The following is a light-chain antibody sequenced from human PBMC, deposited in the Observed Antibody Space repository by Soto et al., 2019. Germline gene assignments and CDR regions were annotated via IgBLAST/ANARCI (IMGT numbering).Light chain of an antibody. Sequence: QSVLTQPASVSGSPGQSITISCTVTSSDVGRYNYVSWCQQHPGKAPKLIIYDVSNRPSGVSNRFSGSKSGNTASLTISGLQAEDEADYYCSSYTGSSTVVFGGGTKLTVL. CDR2: DVS. CDR1: SSDVGRYNY. V-gene: IGLV2-14*01. J-gene: IGLJ2*01. CDR3: SSYTGSSTVV.